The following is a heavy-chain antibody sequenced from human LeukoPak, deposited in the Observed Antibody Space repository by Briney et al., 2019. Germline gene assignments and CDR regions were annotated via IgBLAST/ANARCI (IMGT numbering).Heavy chain of an antibody. CDR3: VKVSSSGWSGSNWFDP. CDR1: GFTFDDYA. CDR2: ISWNSGSI. V-gene: IGHV3-9*03. Sequence: PGRSLRLSCAASGFTFDDYAMHWVRQAPGKGLEWVSGISWNSGSIGYADSVKGRFTISRDNAKNSLYLQMNSLRLDDMALYYCVKVSSSGWSGSNWFDPWGQGTLVTVSS. J-gene: IGHJ5*02. D-gene: IGHD6-19*01.